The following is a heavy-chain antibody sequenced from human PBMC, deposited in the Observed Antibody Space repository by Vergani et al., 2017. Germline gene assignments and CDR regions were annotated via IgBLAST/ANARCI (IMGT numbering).Heavy chain of an antibody. D-gene: IGHD6-6*01. CDR1: GFTFSSYA. CDR2: ISGSGGST. CDR3: AKDXRPSIAALLGWFDP. J-gene: IGHJ5*02. V-gene: IGHV3-23*01. Sequence: EVQLLESGGGLVQPGGSLRLSCAASGFTFSSYAMSWVRQAPGKGLEWVSAISGSGGSTYYADSVKGRFTISRDNSKNTLYLQMNSLRAEDTAVYYCAKDXRPSIAALLGWFDPWGQGTLVTVSS.